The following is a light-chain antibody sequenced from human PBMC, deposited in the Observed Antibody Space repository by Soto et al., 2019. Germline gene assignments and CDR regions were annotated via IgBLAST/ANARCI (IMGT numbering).Light chain of an antibody. CDR1: QSVMSNY. Sequence: EVVLTQSPGSLSLSPGERATLSCRASQSVMSNYLSWYQQKPGQPPRLLIYGASSRATGIPDRFSGSGSGTDFTLTISRLEPEDFAVYNCQQYGSSTLTFGGGTKV. CDR3: QQYGSSTLT. V-gene: IGKV3-20*01. CDR2: GAS. J-gene: IGKJ4*01.